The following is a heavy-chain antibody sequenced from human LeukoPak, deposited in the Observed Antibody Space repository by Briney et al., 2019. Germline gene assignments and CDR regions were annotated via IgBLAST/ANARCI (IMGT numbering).Heavy chain of an antibody. CDR3: ARDGRGWVAGTSDAFDV. D-gene: IGHD6-19*01. CDR2: ISSGSNTI. J-gene: IGHJ3*01. CDR1: GFIFSSHS. Sequence: PGGSLRLSCAASGFIFSSHSMNWVRQAPGKGLEWVSYISSGSNTIYYADSVKGRFTISRHNAKNSLYLQMDSLRAEDTAVYYCARDGRGWVAGTSDAFDVWGPGTMVAVSS. V-gene: IGHV3-48*01.